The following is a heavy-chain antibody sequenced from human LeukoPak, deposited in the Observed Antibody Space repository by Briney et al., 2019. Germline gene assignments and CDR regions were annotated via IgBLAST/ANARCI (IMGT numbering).Heavy chain of an antibody. CDR3: AKPSGSGVDY. J-gene: IGHJ4*01. Sequence: GGSLRLSCGASRFTFSTHDMHWVRQAPGKGLEWVVFIRYDGSHEYYADSVKGRFTISRDNSKNTLYLQMNSVRSEDTALYYCAKPSGSGVDYWGQGTRVTVSS. CDR2: IRYDGSHE. V-gene: IGHV3-30*02. D-gene: IGHD1-26*01. CDR1: RFTFSTHD.